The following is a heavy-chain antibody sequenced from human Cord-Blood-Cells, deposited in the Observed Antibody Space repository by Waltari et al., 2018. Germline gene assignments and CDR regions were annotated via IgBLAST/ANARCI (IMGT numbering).Heavy chain of an antibody. CDR3: ATWWKTGTTGDYSGTTGDY. Sequence: EYMGIIYPGDSDTRYSPSFQGQVTISADKSISTAYLQWSSLKASDTAMYYCATWWKTGTTGDYSGTTGDYWGQGTLVTVSS. V-gene: IGHV5-51*01. D-gene: IGHD1-7*01. J-gene: IGHJ4*02. CDR2: IYPGDSDT.